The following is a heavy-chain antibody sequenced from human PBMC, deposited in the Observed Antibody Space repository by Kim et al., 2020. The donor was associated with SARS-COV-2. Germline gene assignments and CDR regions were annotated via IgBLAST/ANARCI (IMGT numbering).Heavy chain of an antibody. D-gene: IGHD6-13*01. CDR1: GGSFSGYY. CDR3: ARGLPNSSSWYVKGQGGSYYEEEDY. J-gene: IGHJ4*02. Sequence: SETLSLTCAVYGGSFSGYYWSWIRQPPGKGLEWIGEINHSGSTNYNPSLKSRVTISVDTSKNQFSLKLSSVTAADTAVYYCARGLPNSSSWYVKGQGGSYYEEEDYWGQGTLVTVSS. CDR2: INHSGST. V-gene: IGHV4-34*01.